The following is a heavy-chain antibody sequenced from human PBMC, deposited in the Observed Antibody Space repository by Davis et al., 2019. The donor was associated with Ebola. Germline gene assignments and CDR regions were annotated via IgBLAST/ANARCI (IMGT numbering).Heavy chain of an antibody. V-gene: IGHV4-61*02. J-gene: IGHJ4*02. D-gene: IGHD1-26*01. CDR2: IYADGAT. Sequence: PSETLSLTCTVSGGSVSSGRYYWSWIRQPAGKGLEWIGRIYADGATNYNPSLNSRVTMSLDTSKNQLFMRLTSVTAADTAVYYCTASSGNYLDYWGQGTLVTVSS. CDR3: TASSGNYLDY. CDR1: GGSVSSGRYY.